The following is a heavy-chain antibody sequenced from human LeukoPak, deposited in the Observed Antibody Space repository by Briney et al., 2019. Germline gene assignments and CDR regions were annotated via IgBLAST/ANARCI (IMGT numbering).Heavy chain of an antibody. V-gene: IGHV4-31*03. CDR1: GGSISSGGYY. CDR3: ARGGGGYSWYFDL. CDR2: IYYSGST. D-gene: IGHD5-12*01. Sequence: RASQTLSLTCTVSGGSISSGGYYWSWIRQHPGKGLEWIGYIYYSGSTYYTPSLKNRVTISVATSKNQFSLRLSSATAVDTAVYYCARGGGGYSWYFDLWGRGTLVTVSS. J-gene: IGHJ2*01.